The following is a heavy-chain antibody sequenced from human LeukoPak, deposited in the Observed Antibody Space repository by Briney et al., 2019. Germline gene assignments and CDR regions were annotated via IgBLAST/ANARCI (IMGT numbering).Heavy chain of an antibody. CDR1: GGSISSGGYY. Sequence: SETLSLTCTVSGGSISSGGYYWSWIRQHPGKGLEWIGHIYYSGSTYYNPSLKSRVTISVDTSKNQFSLKLSSVTAADTAVYYCARWAYGHYYFDYWGQGTLVTVSS. CDR3: ARWAYGHYYFDY. D-gene: IGHD3-10*01. V-gene: IGHV4-31*03. J-gene: IGHJ4*02. CDR2: IYYSGST.